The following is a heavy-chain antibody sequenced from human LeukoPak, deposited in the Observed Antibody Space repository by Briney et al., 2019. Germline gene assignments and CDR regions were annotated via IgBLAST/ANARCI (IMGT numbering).Heavy chain of an antibody. CDR3: ARVGPQYYDFWSGYYTGGYYYYMDV. D-gene: IGHD3-3*01. J-gene: IGHJ6*03. CDR1: GGSISSSSYY. CDR2: IYYSGST. Sequence: QPSETLSLTCTVSGGSISSSSYYWGWIRQPPGKGLEWIGSIYYSGSTYYNPSLKSRVTISVDTSKNQFSLKLSSVTAADTAVYYCARVGPQYYDFWSGYYTGGYYYYMDVWGKGTTVTVSS. V-gene: IGHV4-39*07.